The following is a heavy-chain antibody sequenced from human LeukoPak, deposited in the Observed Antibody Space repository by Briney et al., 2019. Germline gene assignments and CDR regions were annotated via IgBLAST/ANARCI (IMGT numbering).Heavy chain of an antibody. D-gene: IGHD6-13*01. J-gene: IGHJ5*02. CDR3: VKHVGSRWSNNRFDP. V-gene: IGHV3-23*01. CDR2: VSRFGGTT. CDR1: GFTFDSYA. Sequence: GGSLGLSCAASGFTFDSYAMSWVRQAPGKGLEWVSAVSRFGGTTYYADSAKGRFTISRDNSNNTVYLQMNSLRVGDTALYYSVKHVGSRWSNNRFDPWGQGTLVTVS.